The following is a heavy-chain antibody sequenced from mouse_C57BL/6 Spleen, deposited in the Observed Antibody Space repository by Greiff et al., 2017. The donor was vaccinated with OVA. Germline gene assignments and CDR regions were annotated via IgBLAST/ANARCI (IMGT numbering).Heavy chain of an antibody. Sequence: EVQLQESGPSLVRPSQTLSLTCTVTGFSINSDCYWIWIRQFPGNKLEYIGFTFYSGITYYNPSLESRTYITRATSKNQFSLKLSSVTTEDTSTYYCARLYSSEDYYAMDYWGQGTSVTVSS. V-gene: IGHV3-3*01. CDR2: TFYSGIT. CDR1: GFSINSDCY. J-gene: IGHJ4*01. CDR3: ARLYSSEDYYAMDY. D-gene: IGHD2-12*01.